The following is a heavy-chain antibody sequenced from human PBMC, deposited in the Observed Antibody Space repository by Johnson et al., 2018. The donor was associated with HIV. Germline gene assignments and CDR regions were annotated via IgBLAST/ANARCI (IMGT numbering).Heavy chain of an antibody. CDR2: ISSNGTTI. Sequence: VQLVESGGGVVQPGGSLRLSCAASGFTFSDYYMSWIRQAPGKGLDWVSYISSNGTTIYYADSVKGRFTISRDNAMKSLYLQIDRLRAEDTAVYYCARNRPVSYGYRGAFDFWGQGTMVTVSS. J-gene: IGHJ3*01. V-gene: IGHV3-11*04. CDR3: ARNRPVSYGYRGAFDF. D-gene: IGHD5-18*01. CDR1: GFTFSDYY.